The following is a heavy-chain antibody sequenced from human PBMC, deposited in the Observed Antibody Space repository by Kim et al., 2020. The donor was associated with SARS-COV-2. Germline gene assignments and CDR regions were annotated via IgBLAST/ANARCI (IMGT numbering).Heavy chain of an antibody. Sequence: GGSLRLSCVASGFTFRDFAMGWVRQTPGKGLEWVSSISGSGGTKDSAESVEGRFTISRDKSSNTVDLQMNSLRAEDSGIYYCAKVSGFWSGYYPYYFDYWGQGTLVTVSS. CDR3: AKVSGFWSGYYPYYFDY. CDR2: ISGSGGTK. J-gene: IGHJ4*02. CDR1: GFTFRDFA. V-gene: IGHV3-23*01. D-gene: IGHD3-3*01.